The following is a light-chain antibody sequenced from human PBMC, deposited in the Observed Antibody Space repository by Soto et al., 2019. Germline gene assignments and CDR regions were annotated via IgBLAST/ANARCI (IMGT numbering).Light chain of an antibody. J-gene: IGLJ2*01. CDR3: CSYAGSSTVV. CDR1: SSDVGSYNL. Sequence: QSALTQPASVSWSPGQSITISCTGTSSDVGSYNLVSWYQQHPGKAPKLMFYEGSKRPSGGSNSFSGSKSGNTASLTISGLQAEDEADDYCCSYAGSSTVVFGGGTQLTVL. CDR2: EGS. V-gene: IGLV2-23*01.